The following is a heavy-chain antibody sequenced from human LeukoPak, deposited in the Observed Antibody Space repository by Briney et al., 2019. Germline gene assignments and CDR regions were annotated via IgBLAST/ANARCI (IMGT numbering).Heavy chain of an antibody. J-gene: IGHJ4*02. V-gene: IGHV3-23*01. D-gene: IGHD3-3*01. CDR3: AKEGDVYYDFWSGYHFDY. Sequence: GGSLRLSCAASGFTFNRYAMSWVRQAPGKGLEWVSGIGGSGDNTYHADSVKGRFTVSRDNSKNTLYLQMSSLRAEDTAVYYCAKEGDVYYDFWSGYHFDYWGQGTLVTVSS. CDR1: GFTFNRYA. CDR2: IGGSGDNT.